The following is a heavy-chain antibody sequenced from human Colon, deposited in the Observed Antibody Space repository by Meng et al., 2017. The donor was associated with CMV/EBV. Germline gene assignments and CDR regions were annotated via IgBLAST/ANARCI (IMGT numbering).Heavy chain of an antibody. CDR2: INPNSGGK. V-gene: IGHV1-2*02. CDR3: ATVSSGYYLYFQH. Sequence: QVQLVQAGAEVKKPGASGKVSCKASGYTFTGYYMHWVRQAPGQGLEWMGWINPNSGGKNYAQKFQDRVTMTRDTSISTAYMELSRLRSDDTAVYYCATVSSGYYLYFQHWGQGTLVTVSS. D-gene: IGHD3-22*01. J-gene: IGHJ1*01. CDR1: GYTFTGYY.